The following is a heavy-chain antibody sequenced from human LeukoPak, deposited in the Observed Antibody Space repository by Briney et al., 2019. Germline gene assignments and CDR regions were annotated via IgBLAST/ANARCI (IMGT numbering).Heavy chain of an antibody. J-gene: IGHJ4*02. Sequence: GGSLRLSCAASGFTFSSYGMHWVRQAPGKRLEWVAVISYDGSNKYYADSVKGRFTISRDNSKNTLYLQMNSLRAEDTAVYYCAKDSEVWSGAYYFDYWGQGTLVTVSS. CDR3: AKDSEVWSGAYYFDY. CDR1: GFTFSSYG. D-gene: IGHD3-10*01. V-gene: IGHV3-30*18. CDR2: ISYDGSNK.